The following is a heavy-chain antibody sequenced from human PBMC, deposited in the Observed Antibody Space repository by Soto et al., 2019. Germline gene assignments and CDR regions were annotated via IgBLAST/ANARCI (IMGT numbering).Heavy chain of an antibody. V-gene: IGHV5-10-1*01. J-gene: IGHJ6*02. CDR2: IDPSDSYT. CDR1: GYSFTSYW. D-gene: IGHD6-13*01. CDR3: AWAAAGTVRYYYYGMDV. Sequence: PGESLKISCKGSGYSFTSYWISWVRQMPGKGLEWMGRIDPSDSYTNYSPSFQGHVTISADKSISTAYLQWSSLKASDTAMYYCAWAAAGTVRYYYYGMDVWGQGTTVTVS.